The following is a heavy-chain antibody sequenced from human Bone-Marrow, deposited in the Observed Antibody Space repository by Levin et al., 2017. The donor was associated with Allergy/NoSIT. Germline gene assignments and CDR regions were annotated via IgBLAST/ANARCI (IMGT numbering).Heavy chain of an antibody. J-gene: IGHJ4*03. CDR3: AKSPYQCSSVSCYLDY. CDR1: EFTFSSYG. V-gene: IGHV3-30*18. CDR2: ISHDGSKE. Sequence: GESLKISCEASEFTFSSYGMHWLRQAPGKGLEWVAVISHDGSKEHYADSVKGRFTISRDNSKNTLYLQMNSLRAEDTAVYYCAKSPYQCSSVSCYLDYWGQGTLVTVSS. D-gene: IGHD2-2*01.